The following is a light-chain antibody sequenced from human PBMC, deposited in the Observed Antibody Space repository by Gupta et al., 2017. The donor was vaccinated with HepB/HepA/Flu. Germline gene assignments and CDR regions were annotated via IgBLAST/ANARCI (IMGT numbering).Light chain of an antibody. CDR3: QQDRRSLT. CDR2: GAS. Sequence: DIVLTQSPGTLSLSPGQRATLSCRASQTVYNNYLAWYQHRPGQAPRLLVYGASSRAKGATERFSGSGYGTDFTLTSSRRETEDFAVYYWQQDRRSLTFGGGTKVEIK. CDR1: QTVYNNY. J-gene: IGKJ4*01. V-gene: IGKV3-20*01.